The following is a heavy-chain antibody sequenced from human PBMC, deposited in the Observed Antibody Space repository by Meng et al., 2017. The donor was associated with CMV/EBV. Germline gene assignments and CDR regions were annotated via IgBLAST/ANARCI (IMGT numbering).Heavy chain of an antibody. J-gene: IGHJ6*02. CDR3: AGGDCGGYDRPGYGMDV. D-gene: IGHD5-12*01. Sequence: SVPVSCKASLYTFTSYYMHWVRQAPGQGLEWMGIINPSGGSTSNGQKFQGRVTRTRDTSTSTVYMEQSSLRSEDTAVYYCAGGDCGGYDRPGYGMDVWGQGTTVTVSS. V-gene: IGHV1-46*01. CDR1: LYTFTSYY. CDR2: INPSGGST.